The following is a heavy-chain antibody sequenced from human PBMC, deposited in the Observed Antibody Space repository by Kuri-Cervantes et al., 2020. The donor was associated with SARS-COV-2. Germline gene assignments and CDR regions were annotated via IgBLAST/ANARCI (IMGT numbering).Heavy chain of an antibody. D-gene: IGHD6-19*01. V-gene: IGHV3-7*03. CDR1: GFTFSNSW. J-gene: IGHJ5*02. Sequence: GESLKISCAASGFTFSNSWMSWVRQAPGKGLEWVVNIKYDGSEKYYVDSVKGRFIISRDNAKNSVYLQMNSLRDADTAVYYCTRGGYTSALSRQNWFDPWGQGTLVTVSS. CDR3: TRGGYTSALSRQNWFDP. CDR2: IKYDGSEK.